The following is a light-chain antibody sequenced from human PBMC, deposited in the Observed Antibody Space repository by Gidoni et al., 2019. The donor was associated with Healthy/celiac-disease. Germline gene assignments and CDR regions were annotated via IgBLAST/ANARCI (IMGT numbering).Light chain of an antibody. V-gene: IGKV3-11*01. CDR1: QSVSSY. CDR3: QQRSNWPPLT. J-gene: IGKJ4*01. CDR2: DAS. Sequence: DIVLTQSPAPLSLSPGERATLSCRASQSVSSYLAWYQQKPGQAPKLLIYDASNRATGIPARFSGSGSGTDFTLTISSLEPEDFAVYYCQQRSNWPPLTFGGGTKVEIK.